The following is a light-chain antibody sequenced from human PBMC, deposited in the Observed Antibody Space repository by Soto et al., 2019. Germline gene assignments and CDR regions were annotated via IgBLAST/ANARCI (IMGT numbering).Light chain of an antibody. Sequence: DIQMTQSPSSLSASVGDRVTITCRASQSISSYLNWYQQKPGKAPNLLIYAASSLQSGVPSRFSGSGSGTDFTLTISSLQPEDFATYYCQQSYSTPRTVGQGTKV. CDR1: QSISSY. CDR2: AAS. V-gene: IGKV1-39*01. J-gene: IGKJ1*01. CDR3: QQSYSTPRT.